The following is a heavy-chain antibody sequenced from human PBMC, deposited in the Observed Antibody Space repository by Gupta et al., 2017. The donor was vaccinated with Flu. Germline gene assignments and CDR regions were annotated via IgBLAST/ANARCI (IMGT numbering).Heavy chain of an antibody. V-gene: IGHV1-8*01. CDR3: ASFDRITIFAMDV. J-gene: IGHJ6*03. D-gene: IGHD3-3*01. CDR2: MNPNSGNT. Sequence: RQATGQGLEWMGWMNPNSGNTGYAQKFQGRVTMTRNTSISTAYMELSSLRSEDTAVYYCASFDRITIFAMDVWGKGTTVTVSS.